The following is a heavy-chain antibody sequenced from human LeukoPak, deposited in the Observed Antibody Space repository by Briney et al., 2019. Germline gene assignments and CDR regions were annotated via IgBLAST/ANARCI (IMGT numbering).Heavy chain of an antibody. Sequence: GASVKVSCKASGYSFVLYGISWVRQAPGQGPEWMGWISNYSGNTKSAQKFQGRVTMTTDTSTSTAYMELRSLRSDDTAVYYCARDEDYGIFVNIDYWGQGTLVTVSS. J-gene: IGHJ4*02. CDR3: ARDEDYGIFVNIDY. CDR1: GYSFVLYG. V-gene: IGHV1-18*01. D-gene: IGHD4-17*01. CDR2: ISNYSGNT.